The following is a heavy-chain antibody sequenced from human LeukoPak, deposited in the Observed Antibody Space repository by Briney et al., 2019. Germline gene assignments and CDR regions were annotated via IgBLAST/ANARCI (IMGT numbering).Heavy chain of an antibody. J-gene: IGHJ4*02. CDR2: IYHSGST. Sequence: SETLSRNSTVSGGSISSYHWSWIGQPPGKGLKWIGYIYHSGSTNYNPSLKSRVTIPIDTSKNQFSLKLRSVTAADTAVYYCASHYGSGFDYWGQGTLVTVSS. CDR1: GGSISSYH. CDR3: ASHYGSGFDY. D-gene: IGHD3-10*01. V-gene: IGHV4-59*01.